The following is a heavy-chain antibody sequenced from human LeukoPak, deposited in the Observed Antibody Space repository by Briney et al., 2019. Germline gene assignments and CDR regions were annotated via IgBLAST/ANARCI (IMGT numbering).Heavy chain of an antibody. J-gene: IGHJ4*02. CDR1: GFTFSSNW. CDR2: IKQDGSEK. V-gene: IGHV3-7*01. CDR3: ARPSYYYDSSGYYY. Sequence: PGGSLRLSCAASGFTFSSNWMSWVRQAPGKGLEWVSNIKQDGSEKYYVDSVKGRFTISRDNAKNSLYLQMNSLRAEDTAVYYCARPSYYYDSSGYYYWGQGTLVTVSS. D-gene: IGHD3-22*01.